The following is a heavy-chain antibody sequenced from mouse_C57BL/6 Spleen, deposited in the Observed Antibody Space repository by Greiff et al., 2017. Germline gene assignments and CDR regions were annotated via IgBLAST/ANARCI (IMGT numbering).Heavy chain of an antibody. V-gene: IGHV1-52*01. J-gene: IGHJ1*03. CDR1: GYTFTSYW. CDR3: ARKYHYYGSSYWYFDV. Sequence: VQLQQPGAELVRPGSSVKLSCKASGYTFTSYWMHWVKQRPIQGLEWIGNIDPSDSETHYNQKFKDKATLTVDKSSSTAYMQLSSLTSEDSAVYYWARKYHYYGSSYWYFDVWGKGTTVTVSS. CDR2: IDPSDSET. D-gene: IGHD1-1*01.